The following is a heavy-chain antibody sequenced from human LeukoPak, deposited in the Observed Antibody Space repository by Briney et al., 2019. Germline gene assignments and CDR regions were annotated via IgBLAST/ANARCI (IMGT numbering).Heavy chain of an antibody. V-gene: IGHV3-33*03. D-gene: IGHD3-3*02. CDR2: IWYDGNNN. CDR3: GKDQEVFSSSVVTH. Sequence: AGRSLRLSCAASGFSFSSYAMHWVRQAPGKGLDWVAVIWYDGNNNYYAESVKGRFTIARDNSENTLYLQMNSLRADDTAVYYCGKDQEVFSSSVVTHWGQGTLVTVSS. CDR1: GFSFSSYA. J-gene: IGHJ4*02.